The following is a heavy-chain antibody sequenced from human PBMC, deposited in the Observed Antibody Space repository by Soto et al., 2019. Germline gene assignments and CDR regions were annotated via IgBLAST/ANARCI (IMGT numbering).Heavy chain of an antibody. D-gene: IGHD3-9*01. CDR2: ISYDGSNK. V-gene: IGHV3-30*18. J-gene: IGHJ6*02. CDR3: AKVTFLRYFDWLPSYGYYYYGMDV. Sequence: QVQLVESGGGVVQPGRSLRLSCAASGFTFSSYGMHWVRQAPGKGLEWVAVISYDGSNKYYADSVKGRFTISRDNSKNTLYLQMNSLRAEDTAVYYCAKVTFLRYFDWLPSYGYYYYGMDVWGQGTTVTVSS. CDR1: GFTFSSYG.